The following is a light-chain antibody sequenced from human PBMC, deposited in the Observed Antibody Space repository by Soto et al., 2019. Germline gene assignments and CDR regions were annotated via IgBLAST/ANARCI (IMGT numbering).Light chain of an antibody. CDR2: GNS. V-gene: IGLV1-40*01. CDR1: SSNIGAGYD. CDR3: QSYDTSLSREEG. Sequence: QSVLTQQPSVSGAPGERVTISCTGSSSNIGAGYDVHWYQQLPGTAPKLLIYGNSNRPSGVPDRFSGSKSGTSASLAITGLQAEDEADYYCQSYDTSLSREEGVGTGKKGTVL. J-gene: IGLJ1*01.